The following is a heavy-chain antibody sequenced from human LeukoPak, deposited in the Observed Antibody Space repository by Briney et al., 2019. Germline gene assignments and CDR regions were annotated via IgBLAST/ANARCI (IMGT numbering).Heavy chain of an antibody. D-gene: IGHD3-10*01. Sequence: GGSLRLSCAASGLTFTSYAMSWVRQAPWKGLEWVSTVTNRRDGPYYADSVKGRFTISRDNSKDTVYLQMNNLRAEDTAIYYCARGRFYYGSGSYPDAFDIWGQGTMVTVSS. J-gene: IGHJ3*02. V-gene: IGHV3-23*01. CDR1: GLTFTSYA. CDR3: ARGRFYYGSGSYPDAFDI. CDR2: VTNRRDGP.